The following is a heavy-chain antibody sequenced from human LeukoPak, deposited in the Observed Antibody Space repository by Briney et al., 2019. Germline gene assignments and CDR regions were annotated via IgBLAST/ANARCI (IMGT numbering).Heavy chain of an antibody. CDR3: AAMTYPYYYYYMDV. CDR2: IYTSGST. Sequence: SETLSLTCTVSGGSISSGRYYWSWIRQPAGKGLEWMGRIYTSGSTNYNPSLKSRVTISVDTSKNQFSLKLSSVTAADTAVYYCAAMTYPYYYYYMDVWGKGTTVTISS. CDR1: GGSISSGRYY. J-gene: IGHJ6*03. D-gene: IGHD2-21*02. V-gene: IGHV4-61*02.